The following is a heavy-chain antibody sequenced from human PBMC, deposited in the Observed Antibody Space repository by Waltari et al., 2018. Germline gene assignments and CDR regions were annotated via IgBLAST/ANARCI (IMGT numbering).Heavy chain of an antibody. D-gene: IGHD2-21*01. CDR2: IYHSGST. CDR1: GYSISSGYY. V-gene: IGHV4-38-2*01. J-gene: IGHJ4*02. CDR3: VVVIAMVGFGY. Sequence: QVQLQESGPGLVKPSETLSLTCAVSGYSISSGYYWGWIRQPPGKGLAWIGSIYHSGSTYYNPSLKSRVTISVDTSKNQFSLKLSSVTAADTAVYYCVVVIAMVGFGYRGQGTLVTVSS.